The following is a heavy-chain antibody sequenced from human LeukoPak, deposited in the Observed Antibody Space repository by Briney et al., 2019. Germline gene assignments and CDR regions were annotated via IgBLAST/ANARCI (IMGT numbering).Heavy chain of an antibody. D-gene: IGHD6-19*01. Sequence: PGASLRLSCAASGFTFKEYGMSWDRQAPGKGLEWVSTINENARNTHYADSVQGRFTISRDNSKNTLLLQMNSLRVDDTALYYCTKGDGGWYPIDYWGQGTLVIVSS. CDR1: GFTFKEYG. CDR2: INENARNT. V-gene: IGHV3-23*01. J-gene: IGHJ4*02. CDR3: TKGDGGWYPIDY.